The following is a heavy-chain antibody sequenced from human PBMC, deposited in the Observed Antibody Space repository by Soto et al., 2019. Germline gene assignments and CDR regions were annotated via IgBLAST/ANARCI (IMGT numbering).Heavy chain of an antibody. D-gene: IGHD3-3*01. J-gene: IGHJ4*02. CDR3: AKLEGMDPWAYSFAY. V-gene: IGHV3-23*01. Sequence: EVQVLESGGGLVQPGGSLRLSCAATGFTFSDFAMSWVRQAPGKGLEWVSRIYGGGNGPHYADSVKGRVTISRDNSKNTLYLQVNSLRAEDTAVYYCAKLEGMDPWAYSFAYWGQGTLVTVSS. CDR2: IYGGGNGP. CDR1: GFTFSDFA.